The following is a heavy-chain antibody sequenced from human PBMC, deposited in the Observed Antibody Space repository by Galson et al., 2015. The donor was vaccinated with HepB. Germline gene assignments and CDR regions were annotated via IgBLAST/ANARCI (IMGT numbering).Heavy chain of an antibody. D-gene: IGHD3-22*01. J-gene: IGHJ5*02. CDR2: IIPILGIP. V-gene: IGHV1-69*04. CDR3: AREGEFYHDSSGYYYGWFDP. Sequence: SVKVSCKASGGTFSSYAIGWVRQAPGQGLEWMGRIIPILGIPNFAQKFQGRVTITADKSTSTAYMELSSLRSEDTAVYYCAREGEFYHDSSGYYYGWFDPWRQGTLFTVSS. CDR1: GGTFSSYA.